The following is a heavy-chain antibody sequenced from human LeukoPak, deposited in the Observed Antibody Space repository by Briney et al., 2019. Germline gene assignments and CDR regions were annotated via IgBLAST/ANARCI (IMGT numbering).Heavy chain of an antibody. D-gene: IGHD2-2*01. CDR3: ASCSSTSREYYYYYYGMDV. CDR2: IYSGGST. V-gene: IGHV3-53*01. J-gene: IGHJ6*04. Sequence: GGSLRLSCAASGFTFTSYYMHWVRQAPGKGLVWVSVIYSGGSTYYADSVKGRFTISRDNSKNTLYLQMNSLRAEDTAVYYCASCSSTSREYYYYYYGMDVWGKGTTVTVSS. CDR1: GFTFTSYY.